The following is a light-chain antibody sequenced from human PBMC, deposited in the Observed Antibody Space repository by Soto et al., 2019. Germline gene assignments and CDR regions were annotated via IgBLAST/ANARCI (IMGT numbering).Light chain of an antibody. J-gene: IGKJ2*01. V-gene: IGKV3-20*01. CDR1: QSVNNNY. Sequence: EIVLTQSPGTLSLSPAERATLSCRASQSVNNNYLAWFQQKPGQAPRLLIYGASSRATGIPDRFSGSGSGTDFTLTISRLEPEDFAVYYCQQYGNSPQTFGQGIKVEIK. CDR3: QQYGNSPQT. CDR2: GAS.